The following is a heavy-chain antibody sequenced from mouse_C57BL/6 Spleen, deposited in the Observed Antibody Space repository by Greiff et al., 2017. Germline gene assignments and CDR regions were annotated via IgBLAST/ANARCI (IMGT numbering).Heavy chain of an antibody. CDR3: ARGGEHWDY. V-gene: IGHV1-55*01. D-gene: IGHD2-13*01. J-gene: IGHJ2*01. CDR1: GYTFTSYW. CDR2: IYPNSGST. Sequence: QVQLQQPGAELVKPGASVKMSCKASGYTFTSYWIPWVKQRPGQGLEWIGNIYPNSGSTNYNEKFKSKATLTVDTSSSTAYMQLSSLTSEDSAVYYCARGGEHWDYWGQGTTLTVSS.